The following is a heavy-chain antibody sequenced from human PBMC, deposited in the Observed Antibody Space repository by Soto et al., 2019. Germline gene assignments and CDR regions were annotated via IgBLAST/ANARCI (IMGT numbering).Heavy chain of an antibody. V-gene: IGHV3-30*04. D-gene: IGHD2-15*01. CDR1: GFTFSNYA. J-gene: IGHJ4*02. Sequence: PGGSLRLSCAASGFTFSNYALHWVRQAPGKGLEWVAVISDDGSNKYYADSVKGRFTISRDNSKNTLYLQMNSLRAEDTAVYCCAKEEVVVAAPGPHSFDYWGQGTLVTVSS. CDR3: AKEEVVVAAPGPHSFDY. CDR2: ISDDGSNK.